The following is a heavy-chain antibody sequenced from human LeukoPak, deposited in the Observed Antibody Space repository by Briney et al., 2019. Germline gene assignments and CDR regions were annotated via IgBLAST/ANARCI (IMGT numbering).Heavy chain of an antibody. CDR2: IYHSGST. V-gene: IGHV4-4*02. D-gene: IGHD3-10*01. J-gene: IGHJ5*02. Sequence: SWVRQPPGKGLEWIGEIYHSGSTNYNPSLKSRVTISVDKSKNQFSLKLSSVTAADTAVYYCARVLKAGYGSGSYYDWFDPWGQGTLVTVSS. CDR3: ARVLKAGYGSGSYYDWFDP.